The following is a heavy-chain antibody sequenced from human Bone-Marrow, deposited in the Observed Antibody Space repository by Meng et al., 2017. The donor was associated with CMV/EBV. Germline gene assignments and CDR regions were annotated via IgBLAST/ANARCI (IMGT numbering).Heavy chain of an antibody. Sequence: ASVKVSYKASGYTFTSYDINWVRQATGQGLEWMGWMNPNRGNTGYAQKLQGRVTITRNTSISTAYMELSSLRSEDTAVYSFARSPYYDFWSGYFIRYYYYGMDVWGQGTTVTVSS. CDR1: GYTFTSYD. V-gene: IGHV1-8*03. CDR3: ARSPYYDFWSGYFIRYYYYGMDV. CDR2: MNPNRGNT. J-gene: IGHJ6*02. D-gene: IGHD3-3*01.